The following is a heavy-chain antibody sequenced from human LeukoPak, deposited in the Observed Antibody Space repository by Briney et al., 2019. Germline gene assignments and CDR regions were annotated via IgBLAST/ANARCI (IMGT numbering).Heavy chain of an antibody. V-gene: IGHV4-31*03. CDR1: GGSISSGGYY. Sequence: ASETLSLTCTVSGGSISSGGYYWSWIRQHPGKGLEWIGYIYYSGSTNYNPSLKSRVTISVDTSKNQFSLKLSSVTAADTAVYYCARAPYDSSGYYYGYFQYWGQGTLVTVSS. CDR2: IYYSGST. J-gene: IGHJ1*01. D-gene: IGHD3-22*01. CDR3: ARAPYDSSGYYYGYFQY.